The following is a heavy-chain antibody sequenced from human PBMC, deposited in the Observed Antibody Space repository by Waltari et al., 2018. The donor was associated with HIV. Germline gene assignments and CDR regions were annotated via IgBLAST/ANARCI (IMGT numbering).Heavy chain of an antibody. CDR1: GFTFSSYW. V-gene: IGHV3-7*03. J-gene: IGHJ5*02. CDR3: ARNGPLRFLEWSNNWFDP. CDR2: IKQDGSEK. D-gene: IGHD3-3*01. Sequence: EVQLVESGGGLVQPGGSLRLSCAASGFTFSSYWMSWVRQAPGKGLEWVANIKQDGSEKYYVDSVKGRFTISRDNAKNSLYLQMNSLRAEDTAVYYCARNGPLRFLEWSNNWFDPWGQGTLVTVSS.